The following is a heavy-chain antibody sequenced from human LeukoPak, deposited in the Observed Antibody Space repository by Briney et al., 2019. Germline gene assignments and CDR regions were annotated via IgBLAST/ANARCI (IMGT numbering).Heavy chain of an antibody. CDR3: ARAPTLYYFDY. V-gene: IGHV4-59*02. CDR2: ISYSGKT. CDR1: GGSVSTYY. J-gene: IGHJ4*02. Sequence: PETLSLTCTVSGGSVSTYYWNWIRQPPGKGLEWIGYISYSGKTDYNPSLKSRVSISIDTSKKQFSLKLSSVTAADTAVYYCARAPTLYYFDYWGQGTLVTASS.